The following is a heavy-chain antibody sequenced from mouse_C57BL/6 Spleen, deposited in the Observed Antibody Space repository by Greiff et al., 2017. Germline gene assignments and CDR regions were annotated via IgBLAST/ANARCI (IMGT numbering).Heavy chain of an antibody. J-gene: IGHJ4*01. CDR3: AREANYDYDGYYAMDY. Sequence: VQLKESGPELVKPGASVKMSCKASGYTFTDYNMHWVKQSHGKSLEWIGYINPNNGGTSYNQKFKGKATLTVNKSSSTAYMELRSLTSEDSAVYYCAREANYDYDGYYAMDYWGQGTSVTVSS. D-gene: IGHD2-4*01. CDR2: INPNNGGT. CDR1: GYTFTDYN. V-gene: IGHV1-22*01.